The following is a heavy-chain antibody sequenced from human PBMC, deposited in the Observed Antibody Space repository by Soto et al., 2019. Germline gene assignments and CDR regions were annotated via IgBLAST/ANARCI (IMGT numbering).Heavy chain of an antibody. Sequence: QVQLRESGPGLVKPSETLSLTCNVSGGYISSYYWGWIRQSPGKGLEFIGYIYSSGYTNYSPSLGGRVTISVDTSKTQFSLNLRSVTAADTAMYYCARGSKAAVGDAFDVWGQGTMVTVFS. V-gene: IGHV4-59*12. D-gene: IGHD6-13*01. J-gene: IGHJ3*01. CDR3: ARGSKAAVGDAFDV. CDR2: IYSSGYT. CDR1: GGYISSYY.